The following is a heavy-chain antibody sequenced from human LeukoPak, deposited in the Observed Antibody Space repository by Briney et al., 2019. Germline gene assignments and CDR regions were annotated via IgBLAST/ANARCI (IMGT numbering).Heavy chain of an antibody. CDR1: GFTFSTYW. V-gene: IGHV3-74*03. CDR3: ARDYAGSPDY. CDR2: INGDGSTT. Sequence: GGSLRLSCTASGFTFSTYWINWVRQSPGKGLVWVAPINGDGSTTTHADSVKGRFTISRDNAKNTAYLQMNSLRDEDTAVYFCARDYAGSPDYWGQGTLVTVSA. J-gene: IGHJ4*02. D-gene: IGHD3-10*01.